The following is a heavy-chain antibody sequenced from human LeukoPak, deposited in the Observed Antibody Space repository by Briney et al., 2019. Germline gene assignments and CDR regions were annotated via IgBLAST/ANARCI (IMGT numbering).Heavy chain of an antibody. J-gene: IGHJ4*02. CDR3: ARDQEGFDY. CDR1: GCTFTSNY. V-gene: IGHV1-46*01. CDR2: FYPRDGST. Sequence: ASVKVSCKASGCTFTSNYIHWVRQAPGQGLEWMGMFYPRDGSTSYAQKFQGRVTVTRDTSTSTVHMELSGLRSEDTAVYYCARDQEGFDYWGQGTLVTVSS.